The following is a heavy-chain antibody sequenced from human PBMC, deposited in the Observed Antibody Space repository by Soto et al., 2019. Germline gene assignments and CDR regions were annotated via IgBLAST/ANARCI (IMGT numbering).Heavy chain of an antibody. CDR2: ISSSSSYI. CDR3: ARDRTTTRDYYYYSMDV. D-gene: IGHD4-17*01. Sequence: SGGSLRLSCAASGFTFSSYSMNWVRQAPGKGLEWVSSISSSSSYIYYADSVKGRFTISRDNAKNSLYLQMNSLRAEDTAVYYCARDRTTTRDYYYYSMDVWGKGTTVTSP. V-gene: IGHV3-21*01. J-gene: IGHJ6*03. CDR1: GFTFSSYS.